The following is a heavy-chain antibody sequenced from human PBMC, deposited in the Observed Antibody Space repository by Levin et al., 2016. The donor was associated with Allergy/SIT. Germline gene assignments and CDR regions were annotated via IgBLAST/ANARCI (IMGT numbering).Heavy chain of an antibody. J-gene: IGHJ3*02. CDR3: ARAHEEDSSGYYDAFDI. CDR2: LSAVGSNT. D-gene: IGHD3-22*01. Sequence: GGSLRLSCAASGFTLSRYSVHWVRQAPGKGLEWVAVLSAVGSNTYFADSVKGRFTISRDDSKNTLYVQMNSLRPEDTAVYYCARAHEEDSSGYYDAFDIWGQGTMVTVSS. V-gene: IGHV3-30*03. CDR1: GFTLSRYS.